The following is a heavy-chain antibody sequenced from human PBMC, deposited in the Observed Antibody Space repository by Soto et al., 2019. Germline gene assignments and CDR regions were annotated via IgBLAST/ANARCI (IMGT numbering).Heavy chain of an antibody. D-gene: IGHD7-27*01. CDR2: IYYSGST. CDR1: GGSISSGDYY. V-gene: IGHV4-30-4*01. J-gene: IGHJ3*02. CDR3: ARHLWGRADAFDI. Sequence: PSETLSLTCSVSGGSISSGDYYWSWIRQPPGKGLEWIGYIYYSGSTYYNPYLKSRVTISVDTSKKQFSLKLSSVTAADTAVYYCARHLWGRADAFDIWGKGTRVTVSS.